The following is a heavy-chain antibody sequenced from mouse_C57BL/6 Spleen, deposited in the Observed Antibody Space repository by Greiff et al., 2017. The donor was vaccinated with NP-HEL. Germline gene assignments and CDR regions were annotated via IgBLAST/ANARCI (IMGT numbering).Heavy chain of an antibody. Sequence: VQLQQSGAELVKPGASVKLSCKASGYTFTSYWMQWVKQRPGQGLEWIGEIDPSDSYTNYNQKFKGKATLTVDTSSSTAYMQRSSLTSEDSAVYYCARIYDGYYPWFAYWGQGTLVTVSA. CDR1: GYTFTSYW. CDR3: ARIYDGYYPWFAY. V-gene: IGHV1-50*01. D-gene: IGHD2-3*01. CDR2: IDPSDSYT. J-gene: IGHJ3*01.